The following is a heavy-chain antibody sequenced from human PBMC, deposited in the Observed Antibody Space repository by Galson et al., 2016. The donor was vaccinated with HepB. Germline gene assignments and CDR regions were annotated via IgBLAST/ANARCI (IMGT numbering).Heavy chain of an antibody. D-gene: IGHD3-10*01. CDR2: IKQDGNEK. CDR3: ARKGGIYSPWGY. CDR1: GFTFSNYW. J-gene: IGHJ4*02. V-gene: IGHV3-7*03. Sequence: SLRLSCAASGFTFSNYWMSWVRQAPGKGLEWVANIKQDGNEKYYVDSVKGRFTISRDNAENSMYLQMNSLRAEDTAVYYCARKGGIYSPWGYWGQGTLVTVSS.